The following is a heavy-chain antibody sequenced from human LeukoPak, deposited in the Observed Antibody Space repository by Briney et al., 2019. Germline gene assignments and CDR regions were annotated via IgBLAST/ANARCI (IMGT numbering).Heavy chain of an antibody. J-gene: IGHJ6*03. CDR2: ISTSSIYI. V-gene: IGHV3-21*01. CDR3: ARRVYMDV. CDR1: GFTFSSYW. Sequence: GGSLRLSCAASGFTFSSYWMNWVRQAPGKGLEWVSSISTSSIYIYYADSVKGRFTISRDNAKNSLYLQMNSLRAEDTAVYYCARRVYMDVWGKGTTVTVSS.